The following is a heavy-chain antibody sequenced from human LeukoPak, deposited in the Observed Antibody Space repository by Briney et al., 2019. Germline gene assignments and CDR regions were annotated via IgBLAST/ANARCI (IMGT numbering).Heavy chain of an antibody. CDR2: INHSGST. CDR3: ARRVGATTRAYYYMDV. Sequence: PSETLSLTCAVYGGSFSGYYWSWIRQPPGKGLEWIGEINHSGSTNYSPSLKSRVTISVDTSKNQFSLKLSSVTAADTAVYYCARRVGATTRAYYYMDVWGKGTTVTVSS. D-gene: IGHD1-26*01. V-gene: IGHV4-34*01. J-gene: IGHJ6*03. CDR1: GGSFSGYY.